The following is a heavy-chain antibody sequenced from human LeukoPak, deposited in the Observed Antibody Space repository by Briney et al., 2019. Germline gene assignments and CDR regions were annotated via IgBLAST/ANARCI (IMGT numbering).Heavy chain of an antibody. CDR1: GYTFTTYP. Sequence: SVKVSCKASGYTFTTYPMNWVRQAPGQGLEWMGWISTNTGNPTYAQGFTGRFVFSLDTSVSTAFLQINSLKAEDTAVYYCATLPSGWPGEPPAIDIWGQGTMVTVSS. D-gene: IGHD6-19*01. CDR2: ISTNTGNP. J-gene: IGHJ3*02. CDR3: ATLPSGWPGEPPAIDI. V-gene: IGHV7-4-1*02.